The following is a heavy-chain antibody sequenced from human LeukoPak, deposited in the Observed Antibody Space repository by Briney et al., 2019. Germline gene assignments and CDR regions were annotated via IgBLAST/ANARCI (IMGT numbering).Heavy chain of an antibody. CDR2: IHASGTT. CDR1: GGSISSYF. CDR3: ARDGADAYGRAFDY. J-gene: IGHJ4*02. Sequence: SETLSLTCNVSGGSISSYFWTWIRQPAGKGLEWIGRIHASGTTNYNSSLKSRVSMSVDTSKNQFSLKLTSVTAADTAVYFCARDGADAYGRAFDYWGQGTLVSVSS. V-gene: IGHV4-4*07. D-gene: IGHD3-10*01.